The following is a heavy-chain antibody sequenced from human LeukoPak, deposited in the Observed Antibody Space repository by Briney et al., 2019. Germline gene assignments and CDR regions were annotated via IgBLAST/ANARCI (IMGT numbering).Heavy chain of an antibody. D-gene: IGHD3-9*01. CDR2: IHTSGNT. CDR1: GGSISSGSYC. V-gene: IGHV4-61*09. CDR3: AKVHYDILTGYSVDVFDM. Sequence: SQTLSLTCTVSGGSISSGSYCWSWIRQPAGKGLEWIGHIHTSGNTNYNPSLKSRVTISVDTSKNQFSLKLSSVTAADTAVYYCAKVHYDILTGYSVDVFDMWGQGTLVTVSP. J-gene: IGHJ3*02.